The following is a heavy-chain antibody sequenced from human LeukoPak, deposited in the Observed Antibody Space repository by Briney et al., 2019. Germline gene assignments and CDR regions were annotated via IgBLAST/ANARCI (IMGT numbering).Heavy chain of an antibody. V-gene: IGHV4-4*07. D-gene: IGHD2-21*02. CDR1: GGSISSCY. Sequence: PSETLSLTCTVSGGSISSCYWSWIRQPAGKGLEWIGRIYSSGSTNCNPSLKSRVTMSADTSKNQFSLKLRFVTAADTALYYCARVVNGDCGLDYWGQGTLVTVSS. CDR2: IYSSGST. J-gene: IGHJ4*02. CDR3: ARVVNGDCGLDY.